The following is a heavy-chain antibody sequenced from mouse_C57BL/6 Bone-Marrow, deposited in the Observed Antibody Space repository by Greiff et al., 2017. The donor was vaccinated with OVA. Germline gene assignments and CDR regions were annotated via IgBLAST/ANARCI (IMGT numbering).Heavy chain of an antibody. Sequence: VQLQQSGPGLVAPSQRLSITCTVSGFSFTSYAISWVRQPPGKGLEWLGVIWTGGGTNYNSALKSRLGISKANSKRQVFVKMIRLQTDDTARYYCARGDPWFAYWGQGTLVTVSA. J-gene: IGHJ3*01. V-gene: IGHV2-9-1*01. CDR1: GFSFTSYA. CDR2: IWTGGGT. CDR3: ARGDPWFAY.